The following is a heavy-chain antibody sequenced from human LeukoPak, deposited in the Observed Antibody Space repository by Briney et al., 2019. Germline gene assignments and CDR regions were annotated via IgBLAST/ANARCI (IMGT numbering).Heavy chain of an antibody. CDR3: ARDRIVVVVAATRNDYYYYYYGMDV. Sequence: SQTLSLTCAISGDSVSSNSAAWHWLRQSPSRGLEWLGRTYYRSKWYNDYAVSVKSRITINPDTSKNQFSLQLNSVTPEDTAVYYCARDRIVVVVAATRNDYYYYYYGMDVWGQGTTVTVSS. V-gene: IGHV6-1*01. CDR1: GDSVSSNSAA. D-gene: IGHD2-15*01. J-gene: IGHJ6*02. CDR2: TYYRSKWYN.